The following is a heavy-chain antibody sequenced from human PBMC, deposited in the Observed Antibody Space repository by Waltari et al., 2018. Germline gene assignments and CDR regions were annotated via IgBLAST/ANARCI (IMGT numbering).Heavy chain of an antibody. CDR2: IYYSGST. V-gene: IGHV4-39*01. J-gene: IGHJ4*02. Sequence: QLQLQESGPGLVKPSETLSLTCTVSGGSISSSSYYWGWIRQPPGNGMEWIGSIYYSGSTDYTPSRKSRVTISVDTSKNQFSLKLSSVTAADTAVYYCASPVPNYYGSGSRFDYWGQGTLVTVSS. CDR1: GGSISSSSYY. D-gene: IGHD3-10*01. CDR3: ASPVPNYYGSGSRFDY.